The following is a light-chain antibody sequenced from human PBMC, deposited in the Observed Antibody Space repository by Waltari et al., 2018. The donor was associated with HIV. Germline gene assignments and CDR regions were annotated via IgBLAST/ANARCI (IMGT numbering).Light chain of an antibody. Sequence: NFMLTQPHSVSESPGKTVTISCTRSSGSIASNYVQWYQQRPGSAPTTVIYEDKQRSSGVPVRFSGSIHTSSNSASLTISVLKIEDEADYYCQSYDSSNWVFGGGTKLTVL. CDR1: SGSIASNY. CDR3: QSYDSSNWV. V-gene: IGLV6-57*04. CDR2: EDK. J-gene: IGLJ3*02.